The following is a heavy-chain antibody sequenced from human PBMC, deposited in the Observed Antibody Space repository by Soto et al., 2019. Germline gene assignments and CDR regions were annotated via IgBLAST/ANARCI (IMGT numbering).Heavy chain of an antibody. CDR3: VRDDRGAVDF. V-gene: IGHV3-48*02. D-gene: IGHD3-22*01. J-gene: IGHJ3*01. CDR1: GFSFSNYA. Sequence: EVQLVESGGGLVQPGGSRRVSCAASGFSFSNYAMNWVRQAPGKGLEWVSYISIGSGSIFYADSVKGRFTISRDDAKNSLYMQMNTLRDEDTAVYYCVRDDRGAVDFWGQGTMVTVSS. CDR2: ISIGSGSI.